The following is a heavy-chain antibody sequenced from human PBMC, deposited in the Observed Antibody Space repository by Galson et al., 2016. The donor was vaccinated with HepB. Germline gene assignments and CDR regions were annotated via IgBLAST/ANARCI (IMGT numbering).Heavy chain of an antibody. Sequence: SLRLSCATSGFTFNNYGINWVRQAPGKGLEWVAVISYDGNNRHYADAVKGRFTISRDSSTNTVYLQMNSLRADDTAVYFCARDRGLLHYYYGMDDWGQGTTVTVSS. CDR3: ARDRGLLHYYYGMDD. J-gene: IGHJ6*02. CDR2: ISYDGNNR. CDR1: GFTFNNYG. D-gene: IGHD4-17*01. V-gene: IGHV3-33*08.